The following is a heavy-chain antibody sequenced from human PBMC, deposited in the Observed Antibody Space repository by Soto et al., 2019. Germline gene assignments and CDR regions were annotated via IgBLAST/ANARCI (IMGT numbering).Heavy chain of an antibody. CDR3: ARGAGSYFRRVVGAFDI. V-gene: IGHV3-7*04. CDR2: IKQDGSEK. Sequence: GGSLRLSCAASGFTFSSYWMTWVRQAPGKGLEWVANIKQDGSEKFYVDSVKGRFTISRDNAKNSLYMQMNSLRAEDTAVYYCARGAGSYFRRVVGAFDIWGQGTMVTVSS. J-gene: IGHJ3*02. D-gene: IGHD3-10*01. CDR1: GFTFSSYW.